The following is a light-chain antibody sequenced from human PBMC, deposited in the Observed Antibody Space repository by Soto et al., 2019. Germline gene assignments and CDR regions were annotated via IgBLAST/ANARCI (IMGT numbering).Light chain of an antibody. CDR2: GAS. V-gene: IGKV3-20*01. J-gene: IGKJ4*01. CDR1: QPIDRKF. CDR3: QRFDASLFT. Sequence: EVVLTQSPGTLSLSPGERATLSCRANQPIDRKFLAWYQQKPGQAPRLLIHGASTRATGVPDRFSGSGSERDFSLTISSLEPEDFAVYFCQRFDASLFTFGGGTKVEIK.